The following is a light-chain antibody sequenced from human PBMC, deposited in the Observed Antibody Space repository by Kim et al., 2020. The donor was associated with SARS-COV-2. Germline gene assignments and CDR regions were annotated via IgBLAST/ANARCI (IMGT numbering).Light chain of an antibody. J-gene: IGKJ2*01. V-gene: IGKV3-15*01. CDR1: QSVGSD. Sequence: SPGERVTLSCRASQSVGSDLAWYQQKPGLAPRLLIYGASTRAPGVSARFSGSGSGTEFTLTISSLQSEDCAVYYCQQYVNWPPYTFGQGTKLEI. CDR2: GAS. CDR3: QQYVNWPPYT.